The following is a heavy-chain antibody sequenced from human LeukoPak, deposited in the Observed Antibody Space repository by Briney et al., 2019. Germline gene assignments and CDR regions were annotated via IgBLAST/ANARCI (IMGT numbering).Heavy chain of an antibody. J-gene: IGHJ4*02. D-gene: IGHD4-17*01. CDR2: INPNSGGT. CDR3: ARVANGDYAVYCFDY. V-gene: IGHV1-2*02. CDR1: GYTFTGYY. Sequence: GASVKVSCKASGYTFTGYYMHWVRQAPGQGLEWMGWINPNSGGTNYAQKFQGRVTMTRDTSISTAYMELSRLRSDDTAVYYCARVANGDYAVYCFDYWGQGTPVTVSS.